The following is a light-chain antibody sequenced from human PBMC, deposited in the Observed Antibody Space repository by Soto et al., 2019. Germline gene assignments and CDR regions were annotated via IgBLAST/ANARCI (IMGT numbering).Light chain of an antibody. CDR1: SSDVGDYNY. CDR2: EVT. V-gene: IGLV2-8*01. Sequence: QSALSQPPSASGSLGQSVTISYTGTSSDVGDYNYVSWYQQHPGKVPKVMIYEVTKRPSGVPYRFSGSKSGNTASLTVSGLQAEDEADYYCSSYAGSNTFVVFGGGTKVTVL. CDR3: SSYAGSNTFVV. J-gene: IGLJ2*01.